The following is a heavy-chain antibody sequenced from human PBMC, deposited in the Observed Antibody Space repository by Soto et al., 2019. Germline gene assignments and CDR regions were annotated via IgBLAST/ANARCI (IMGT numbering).Heavy chain of an antibody. CDR2: ISAAGGST. CDR1: GVTFNNYA. Sequence: GGSLRLSCAASGVTFNNYAMNWVRQAPGKGLEWVATISAAGGSTYYADSVKGRFTISRDNSKNTLYLQMNGLRVEDTAVYYCAKDRLAGNFDYWGQGTQVTVSS. CDR3: AKDRLAGNFDY. V-gene: IGHV3-23*01. J-gene: IGHJ4*02.